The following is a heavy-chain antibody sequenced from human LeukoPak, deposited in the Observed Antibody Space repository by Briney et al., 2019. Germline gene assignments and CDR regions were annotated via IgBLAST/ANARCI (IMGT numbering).Heavy chain of an antibody. CDR2: IKQDGSQK. J-gene: IGHJ4*02. CDR1: GFTFSSYA. V-gene: IGHV3-7*01. D-gene: IGHD5-24*01. CDR3: AGGSGWLQDY. Sequence: PGGSLRLSCAASGFTFSSYAMSWVRQAPGKGLEWVANIKQDGSQKFYVDSVKGRFSISRDNAQNSLYLQVNSLRVEDTAVYYCAGGSGWLQDYWGQGTLVTVSS.